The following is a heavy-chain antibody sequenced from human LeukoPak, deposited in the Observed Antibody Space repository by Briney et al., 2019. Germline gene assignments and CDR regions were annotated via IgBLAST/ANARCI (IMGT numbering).Heavy chain of an antibody. CDR3: AKSLPAWETLHFFDY. CDR1: GFTFSSYA. CDR2: ISGSGGST. D-gene: IGHD1-26*01. J-gene: IGHJ4*02. Sequence: PGGSLRLSCAASGFTFSSYAMSWVRQAPGKGLERVSVISGSGGSTYYADSVKGRFTISRDNSKNTLYLQMNSLRAEDTAVYYCAKSLPAWETLHFFDYWGQGTLVTVSS. V-gene: IGHV3-23*01.